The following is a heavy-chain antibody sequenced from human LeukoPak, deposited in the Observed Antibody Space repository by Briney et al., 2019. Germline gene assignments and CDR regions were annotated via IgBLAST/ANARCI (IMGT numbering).Heavy chain of an antibody. CDR3: AHSSGIIQFVY. CDR1: GFLLSTSGVG. D-gene: IGHD3-3*01. J-gene: IGHJ4*02. V-gene: IGHV2-5*01. Sequence: ESGPTLVKPTQTLTLTCTFSGFLLSTSGVGVGWIRQPPGKALEWLALIYWNDDKRYSPSLKSRLTITKDTSKNQVVLTMTNMDPVDTATYYCAHSSGIIQFVYWGQGTLVTVSS. CDR2: IYWNDDK.